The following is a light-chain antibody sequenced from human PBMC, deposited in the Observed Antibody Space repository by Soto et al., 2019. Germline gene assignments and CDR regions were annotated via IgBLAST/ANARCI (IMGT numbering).Light chain of an antibody. Sequence: DIVMTQSPDSLAVSLGERATINCKSSQSVLYSSNNKNYLAWYQQKPGQSPKLLIYWASTRESGVPDRFSGSGSGTDFTLTISSLQAEDVAVYYCQQYYSTPQTF. CDR3: QQYYSTPQT. CDR1: QSVLYSSNNKNY. CDR2: WAS. V-gene: IGKV4-1*01. J-gene: IGKJ1*01.